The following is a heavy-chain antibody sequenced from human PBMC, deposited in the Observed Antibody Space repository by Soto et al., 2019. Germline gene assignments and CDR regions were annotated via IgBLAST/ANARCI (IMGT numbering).Heavy chain of an antibody. Sequence: GGSLRLSCAASGFTFNDHYMDWVRQAPGKGLEWVGRSRNKANSYTTEYAASVKGRIAISRDDSKNSLYLQMNSLKTEDSAVYYCTRLLRTSGGYDFDFWGQGTLVTVSS. CDR2: SRNKANSYTT. D-gene: IGHD5-12*01. CDR1: GFTFNDHY. V-gene: IGHV3-72*01. J-gene: IGHJ4*02. CDR3: TRLLRTSGGYDFDF.